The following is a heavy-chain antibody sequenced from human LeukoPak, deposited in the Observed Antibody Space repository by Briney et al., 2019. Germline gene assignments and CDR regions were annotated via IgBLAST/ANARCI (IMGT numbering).Heavy chain of an antibody. D-gene: IGHD5-18*01. CDR3: ARIGSYNYPFDP. J-gene: IGHJ5*02. Sequence: TSETLSLTCAVYGGSFSGYHWNWIRQPPGEGLEWIGYISYNGNTNYNPSLKSRVTISVDTSKNQFSLKLRSATAADTAVYYCARIGSYNYPFDPWGQGTLVTVSS. CDR2: ISYNGNT. V-gene: IGHV4-59*01. CDR1: GGSFSGYH.